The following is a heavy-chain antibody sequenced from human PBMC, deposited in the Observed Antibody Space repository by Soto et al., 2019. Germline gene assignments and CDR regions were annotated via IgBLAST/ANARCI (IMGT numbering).Heavy chain of an antibody. D-gene: IGHD3-3*01. CDR1: GYPISSGYY. CDR3: ARDTMHYDFWSGYQYYYYYGMDV. V-gene: IGHV4-38-2*02. CDR2: IYHSGST. J-gene: IGHJ6*02. Sequence: ASETLSLTCAVSGYPISSGYYWGWIRQPPGKGLEWIGSIYHSGSTYYNPSLKSRVTISVDTSKNQFSLKLSSVTAADTAVYYCARDTMHYDFWSGYQYYYYYGMDVWGQGTTVT.